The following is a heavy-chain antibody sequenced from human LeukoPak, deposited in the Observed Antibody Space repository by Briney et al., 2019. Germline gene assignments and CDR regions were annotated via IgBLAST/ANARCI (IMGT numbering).Heavy chain of an antibody. CDR2: LWFDGSHE. V-gene: IGHV3-33*06. J-gene: IGHJ4*02. D-gene: IGHD4-17*01. Sequence: PGGSLRLSSEASGFNFNNYGMHWVRQAPGKGLEWVAALWFDGSHEYYADSVKGRFTISRDNFKNTLFMEMNALTAGDTAIYYCAKDARDFGDSHFDHWGQGTTVTVSS. CDR1: GFNFNNYG. CDR3: AKDARDFGDSHFDH.